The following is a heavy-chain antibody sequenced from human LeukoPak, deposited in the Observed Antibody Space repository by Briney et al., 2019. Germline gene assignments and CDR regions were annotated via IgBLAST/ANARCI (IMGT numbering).Heavy chain of an antibody. Sequence: QTGGSLRLSCAASGFTFSSYAMSWVRQAPGKGLEWVSAISGSGGSTYYADSVKGRFTISRDNSKNTLYLQMNSLRAEDTAVYYCAKGGYIAAAEAYAFDIWGQGTMVTVSS. CDR1: GFTFSSYA. CDR2: ISGSGGST. V-gene: IGHV3-23*01. D-gene: IGHD6-13*01. J-gene: IGHJ3*02. CDR3: AKGGYIAAAEAYAFDI.